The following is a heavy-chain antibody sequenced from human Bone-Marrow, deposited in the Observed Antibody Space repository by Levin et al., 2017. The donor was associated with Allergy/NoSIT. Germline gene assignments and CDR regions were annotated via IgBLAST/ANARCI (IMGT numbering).Heavy chain of an antibody. CDR2: ISGNSYSM. D-gene: IGHD1-20*01. CDR1: GFTFNTYT. CDR3: VRDNWSFGNYYFDF. J-gene: IGHJ4*02. V-gene: IGHV3-21*01. Sequence: PGGSLRLSCAASGFTFNTYTINWVRQAPGKGLEWVSSISGNSYSMFYADSVRGRFSISRDNAKNSVSLQMHSLSADDTAIYFCVRDNWSFGNYYFDFWGQGTLVTVSS.